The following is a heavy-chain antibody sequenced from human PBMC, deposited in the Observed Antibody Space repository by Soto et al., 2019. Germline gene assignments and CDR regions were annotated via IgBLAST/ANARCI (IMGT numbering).Heavy chain of an antibody. V-gene: IGHV4-4*02. Sequence: QVQLQESGPGLVKPSGTLSLTCAVSGGSISSSNWWSWVRQPPGKGLEWIGEIYHSGSTNYNPSLKSRVPISVDKSKNQFSLKLSSVTAADTAVYYCASIQGYCSSTSCYYDYWGQGTLVTVSS. D-gene: IGHD2-2*01. CDR3: ASIQGYCSSTSCYYDY. CDR1: GGSISSSNW. CDR2: IYHSGST. J-gene: IGHJ4*02.